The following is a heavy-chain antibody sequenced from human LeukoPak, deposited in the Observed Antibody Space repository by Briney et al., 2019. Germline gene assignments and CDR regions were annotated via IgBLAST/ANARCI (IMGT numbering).Heavy chain of an antibody. Sequence: LGASVKVSCKASGYTFTGYYMHWVRQAPGQGLEWLGWFNPYSGGTDSAQKFQGRVTMPRDTYISTAYMELSRLRSDDTAVYYCARVVVATKKSWRYYYYGMDVWGQGTTVTVSS. D-gene: IGHD5-12*01. CDR1: GYTFTGYY. J-gene: IGHJ6*02. CDR3: ARVVVATKKSWRYYYYGMDV. CDR2: FNPYSGGT. V-gene: IGHV1-2*03.